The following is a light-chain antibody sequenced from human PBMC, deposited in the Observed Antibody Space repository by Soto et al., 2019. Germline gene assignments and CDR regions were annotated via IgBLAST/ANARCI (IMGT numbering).Light chain of an antibody. V-gene: IGKV1-5*03. Sequence: DIQMTQSPSTLPASVGDRVTITCRASQSISNWLAWYQQKPEKAPKVLIYRASHLESGVPSRFSASGSGTEFSLTINSLQADDFATYYCQQYNSYSWTFGQGTKVDIK. CDR2: RAS. CDR3: QQYNSYSWT. CDR1: QSISNW. J-gene: IGKJ1*01.